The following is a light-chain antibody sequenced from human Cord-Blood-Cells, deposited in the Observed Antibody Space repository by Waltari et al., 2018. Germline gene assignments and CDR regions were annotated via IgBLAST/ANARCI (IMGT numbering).Light chain of an antibody. Sequence: QSALTQPRSVSGSPGRSVTISCTGTSSDVGGYNSVSWYQQHPGKAPKLMIYDVSKRPSGVPDRFSGSKSGNTASLTISGLQAEDEADYYCCSYAGSYTLVFGGGTKLTVL. J-gene: IGLJ3*02. CDR2: DVS. CDR3: CSYAGSYTLV. V-gene: IGLV2-11*02. CDR1: SSDVGGYNS.